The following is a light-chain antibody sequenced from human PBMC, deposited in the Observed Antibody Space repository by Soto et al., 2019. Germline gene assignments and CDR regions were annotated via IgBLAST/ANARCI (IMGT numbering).Light chain of an antibody. CDR2: GNS. CDR3: HSYDSSLSGFYV. V-gene: IGLV1-40*01. J-gene: IGLJ1*01. Sequence: QLVLTQPPSVSGAPGQRVTISCTGSSSNIGAGYDVHWYQQLPGTAPKLLIYGNSNRPSGVPDRFSGSKSGTSASLAIPGLQAEDEADYYCHSYDSSLSGFYVFGTGTKLTVL. CDR1: SSNIGAGYD.